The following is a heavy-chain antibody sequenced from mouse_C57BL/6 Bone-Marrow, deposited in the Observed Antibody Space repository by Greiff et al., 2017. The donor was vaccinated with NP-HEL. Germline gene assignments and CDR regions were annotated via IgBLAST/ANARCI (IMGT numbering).Heavy chain of an antibody. J-gene: IGHJ3*01. V-gene: IGHV5-15*01. CDR3: ARQNDRNLTWFAY. CDR1: GFTFSDYG. CDR2: ISHLAYSI. Sequence: EVNLVESGGGLVQPGGSLKLSCAASGFTFSDYGMAWVRQAPRKGPEWVAFISHLAYSIYYADTVTGRFTISRENATNTLYLAMSSLRSEDSAVFYCARQNDRNLTWFAYWGQGTLVTVSA.